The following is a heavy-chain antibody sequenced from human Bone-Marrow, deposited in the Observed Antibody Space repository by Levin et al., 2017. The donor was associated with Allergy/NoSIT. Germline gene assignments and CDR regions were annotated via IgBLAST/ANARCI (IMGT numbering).Heavy chain of an antibody. CDR1: GFTISDYY. CDR2: IRSSSSYT. J-gene: IGHJ6*02. V-gene: IGHV3-11*05. Sequence: LSLTCAASGFTISDYYMSWIRQAPGKGLEWVSYIRSSSSYTNHADFVEGRFTISRDNAKNSLFLQMNSLRAEDTAVYYCARESGQLGYYNYYGMDVWGQGTTVTVSS. D-gene: IGHD6-13*01. CDR3: ARESGQLGYYNYYGMDV.